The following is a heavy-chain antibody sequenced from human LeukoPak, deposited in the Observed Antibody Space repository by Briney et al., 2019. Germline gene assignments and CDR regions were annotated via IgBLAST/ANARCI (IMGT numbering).Heavy chain of an antibody. J-gene: IGHJ6*02. CDR2: ISNTGGST. Sequence: GGSLRLSCAASGFSFNTYAMSWVRQAPGKGLEWVSAISNTGGSTYYADSVKGRFTISRDKSKNTLSLQMNSLRAEDTAVYYCAKDHLPYSSSFNYYYGMDVWGQGTTVTVSS. D-gene: IGHD6-6*01. CDR1: GFSFNTYA. V-gene: IGHV3-23*01. CDR3: AKDHLPYSSSFNYYYGMDV.